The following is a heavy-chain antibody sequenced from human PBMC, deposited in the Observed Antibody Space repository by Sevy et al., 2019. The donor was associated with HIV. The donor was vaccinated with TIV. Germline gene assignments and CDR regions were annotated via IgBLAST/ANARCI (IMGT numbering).Heavy chain of an antibody. Sequence: GGSLRLSCAASGFTFSNYAMSWVRQAPGKGLEWVSAISGSGGSTYYADSVKGRFTISRDNSKNTLFLQMNSLRPEDTAVYFCAKWSELPSSPFDYWGQGTLVTVSS. CDR2: ISGSGGST. CDR3: AKWSELPSSPFDY. D-gene: IGHD1-26*01. J-gene: IGHJ4*02. CDR1: GFTFSNYA. V-gene: IGHV3-23*01.